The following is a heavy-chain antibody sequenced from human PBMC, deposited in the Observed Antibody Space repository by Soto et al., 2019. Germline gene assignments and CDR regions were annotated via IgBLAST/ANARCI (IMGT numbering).Heavy chain of an antibody. J-gene: IGHJ4*02. CDR2: INSDGSSI. CDR3: ARPPVDTMTSLDY. Sequence: EVQLVESGGDLVQPGGFLRLSCATSGFTFSRYWMHWVRQVPGKGLVWVSRINSDGSSICYSDSVKGRFTFSRDHAKNTLYLQMNGLRVEETAVYYCARPPVDTMTSLDYWRQGTLVTVSS. CDR1: GFTFSRYW. D-gene: IGHD5-18*01. V-gene: IGHV3-74*01.